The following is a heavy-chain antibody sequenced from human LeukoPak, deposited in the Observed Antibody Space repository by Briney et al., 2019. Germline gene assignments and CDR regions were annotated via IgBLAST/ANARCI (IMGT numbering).Heavy chain of an antibody. Sequence: GGSLRLSCAASGFTFSNYDVHWVRQAPGKGLEWVAVIWYDGSNKYYVDSVKGRFTISRDISKNTLYLQMNSLSAEDTAVYYCARHGYNYGFDYWGQGTLVHGSS. V-gene: IGHV3-33*01. J-gene: IGHJ4*02. CDR3: ARHGYNYGFDY. D-gene: IGHD5-24*01. CDR2: IWYDGSNK. CDR1: GFTFSNYD.